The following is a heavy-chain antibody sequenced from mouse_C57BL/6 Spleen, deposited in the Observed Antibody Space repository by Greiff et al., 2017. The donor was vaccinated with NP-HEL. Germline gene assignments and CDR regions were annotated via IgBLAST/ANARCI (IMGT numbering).Heavy chain of an antibody. CDR3: ARLLGSSYWYFDV. V-gene: IGHV1-26*01. Sequence: EVQLQQSGPELVKPGASVKISCKASGYTFTDYYMNWVKQSHGKSLEWIGDINPNNGGTSYNQKFKGKATLTVDKSSSTAYMELRSLTSEDSAVYYCARLLGSSYWYFDVWGTGTTVTVSS. J-gene: IGHJ1*03. CDR1: GYTFTDYY. D-gene: IGHD1-1*01. CDR2: INPNNGGT.